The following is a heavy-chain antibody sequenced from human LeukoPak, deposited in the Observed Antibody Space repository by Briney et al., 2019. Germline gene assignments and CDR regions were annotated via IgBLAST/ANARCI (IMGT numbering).Heavy chain of an antibody. CDR3: AKDQRRYSSSCLDY. D-gene: IGHD6-6*01. V-gene: IGHV3-23*01. CDR1: GFTFSNYA. Sequence: GGSLRLSCAASGFTFSNYAMGWVRQAPGKGLEWVSAISGSGGSTYYADSVKGRFTISRDNSKNTPYLQMNSLRAEDTAVYYCAKDQRRYSSSCLDYWGQGTLVTVSS. J-gene: IGHJ4*02. CDR2: ISGSGGST.